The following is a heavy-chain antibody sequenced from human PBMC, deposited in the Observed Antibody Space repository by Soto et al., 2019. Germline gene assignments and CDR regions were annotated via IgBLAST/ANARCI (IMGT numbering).Heavy chain of an antibody. D-gene: IGHD6-13*01. Sequence: PGGSLRLSCAASGFTFSSYWMHWVRQVPGKGLVWVSRINSDGSSTSYADSVKGRFTISRDNAKNMLYLQMNSLRVEDTAVYYCARGPEGINWYTHPIDYWGQGNLVTVSS. V-gene: IGHV3-74*01. CDR2: INSDGSST. J-gene: IGHJ4*02. CDR3: ARGPEGINWYTHPIDY. CDR1: GFTFSSYW.